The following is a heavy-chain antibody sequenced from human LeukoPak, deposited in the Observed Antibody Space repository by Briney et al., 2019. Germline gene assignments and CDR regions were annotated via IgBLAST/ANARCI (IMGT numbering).Heavy chain of an antibody. D-gene: IGHD3-22*01. CDR3: ARDELPYYYDSSGAFDI. CDR2: ISSSGSTI. CDR1: GFTFSDYY. J-gene: IGHJ3*02. V-gene: IGHV3-11*04. Sequence: GGSLRHSSAASGFTFSDYYMSWIRQAPGKGLEWVSYISSSGSTIYYADSVKGRFTISRDNAKNSLYLQMNSLRAEDTAVYYCARDELPYYYDSSGAFDIWGQGTMVTVSS.